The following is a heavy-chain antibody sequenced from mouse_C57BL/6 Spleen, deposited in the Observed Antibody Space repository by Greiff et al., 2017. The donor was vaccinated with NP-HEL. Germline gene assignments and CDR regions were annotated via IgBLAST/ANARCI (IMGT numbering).Heavy chain of an antibody. CDR2: ISSGSSTI. D-gene: IGHD2-4*01. CDR3: ARRVDYDPNYYAMDY. V-gene: IGHV5-17*01. CDR1: GFTFSDYG. Sequence: EVKLVESGGGLVKPGGSLKLSCAASGFTFSDYGMHWVRQAPEKGLEWVAYISSGSSTIYYADTVKGRFTISRDNAKNTLFLQMTSLRSEDTAMYYCARRVDYDPNYYAMDYWGQGTSVTVSS. J-gene: IGHJ4*01.